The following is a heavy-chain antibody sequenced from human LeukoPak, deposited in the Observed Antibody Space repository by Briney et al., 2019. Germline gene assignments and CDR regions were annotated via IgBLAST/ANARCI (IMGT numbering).Heavy chain of an antibody. CDR2: IHYSGKA. CDR3: ARFGVDYDMGV. CDR1: GGSISGYY. J-gene: IGHJ6*02. Sequence: SETLSLTCTVSGGSISGYYWTWTRQPPGKGLEWIGQIHYSGKADYNPSLRSRITIPVDTSKNQMFLKLNSLTAADTAAYYCARFGVDYDMGVWGQGTTVTVSS. D-gene: IGHD3-16*01. V-gene: IGHV4-59*01.